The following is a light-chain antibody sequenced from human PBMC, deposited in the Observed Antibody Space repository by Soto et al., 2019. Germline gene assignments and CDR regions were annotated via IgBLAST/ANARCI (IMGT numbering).Light chain of an antibody. CDR2: EVT. CDR1: SGDVGGYNF. V-gene: IGLV2-8*01. J-gene: IGLJ2*01. Sequence: QSALTQPPSASGSPGQSVTISCTGTSGDVGGYNFVSWYQQLPGKAPKLMIYEVTKRPSGVPDRFSASKSGNTASLTVSGLQVEDEADYYCSSYAGSNNVIFGGGTKLTVL. CDR3: SSYAGSNNVI.